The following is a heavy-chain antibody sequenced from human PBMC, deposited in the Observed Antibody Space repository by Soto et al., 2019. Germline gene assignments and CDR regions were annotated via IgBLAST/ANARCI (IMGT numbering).Heavy chain of an antibody. CDR3: TTDSGFTTTLVRFDF. D-gene: IGHD4-17*01. V-gene: IGHV3-15*07. Sequence: EVHLVESGGGLVEPGGSLRLSCVVSGLTFTRDWINWVRQAPGKGLEWVGGIKSEIDGGTTDFATPVKGRFAITRDDSSDIVYLQRGHMTMESTAVYCWTTDSGFTTTLVRFDFWGHGTLVTVSS. J-gene: IGHJ4*01. CDR2: IKSEIDGGTT. CDR1: GLTFTRDW.